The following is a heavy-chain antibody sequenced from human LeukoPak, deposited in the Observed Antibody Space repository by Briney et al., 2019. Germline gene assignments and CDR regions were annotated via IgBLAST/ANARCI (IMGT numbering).Heavy chain of an antibody. CDR3: ASAFHCSSTSCQDY. CDR1: GFTFSSYA. CDR2: ISYDGSNK. D-gene: IGHD2-2*01. J-gene: IGHJ4*02. V-gene: IGHV3-30*03. Sequence: GGSLRLSCAASGFTFSSYAMSWVRQAPGKGLEWVAVISYDGSNKYYADSVKGRFTISRDNSKNTLYLQMNSLRAEDTAVYYCASAFHCSSTSCQDYWGQGTLVTVSS.